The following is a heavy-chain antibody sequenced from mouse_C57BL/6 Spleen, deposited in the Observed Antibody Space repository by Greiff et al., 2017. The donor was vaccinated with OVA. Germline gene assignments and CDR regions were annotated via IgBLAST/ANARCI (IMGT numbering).Heavy chain of an antibody. CDR2: INPSTGGT. J-gene: IGHJ3*01. V-gene: IGHV1-42*01. Sequence: VQLQQSGPELVKPGASVKISCKASGYSFTGYYMNWVKQSPEKSLEWIGEINPSTGGTTYNQKFKAKATLTVDKSSSTAYMQLKSLTSEDSAVYYCAIGGGFAYGGQGTLVTVSA. CDR1: GYSFTGYY. D-gene: IGHD3-3*01. CDR3: AIGGGFAY.